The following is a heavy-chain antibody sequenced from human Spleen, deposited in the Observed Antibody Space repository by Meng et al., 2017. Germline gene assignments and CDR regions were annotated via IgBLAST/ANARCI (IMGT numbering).Heavy chain of an antibody. D-gene: IGHD6-13*01. Sequence: QVQLVQSGAGVKEPGASVKVSCKPSGYTFNAYYIHWVRQAPGQGLEWMGRINPYSDDTHYAQNFHDRVTMTSDTSISTAYMELSRLRSDDTAVYYCVRDEDISAAGYLFGDYWGQGTLVTVSS. CDR2: INPYSDDT. CDR1: GYTFNAYY. V-gene: IGHV1-2*06. CDR3: VRDEDISAAGYLFGDY. J-gene: IGHJ4*02.